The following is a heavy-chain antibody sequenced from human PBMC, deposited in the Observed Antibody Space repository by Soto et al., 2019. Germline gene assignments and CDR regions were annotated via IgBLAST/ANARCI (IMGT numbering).Heavy chain of an antibody. Sequence: PGGSLRLSCADSGFTFSTYTIHWVRQAPGKGLEWVALISYDGSNNYYADSVKGRFTISRDNSKNTLYLQMTSLRAGDTAVYFCARGSQYYYDGSGPLDCWGQGTLVTVSS. CDR2: ISYDGSNN. D-gene: IGHD3-22*01. CDR3: ARGSQYYYDGSGPLDC. J-gene: IGHJ4*02. CDR1: GFTFSTYT. V-gene: IGHV3-30-3*01.